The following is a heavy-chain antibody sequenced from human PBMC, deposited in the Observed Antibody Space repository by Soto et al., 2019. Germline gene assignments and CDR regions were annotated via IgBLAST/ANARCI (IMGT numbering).Heavy chain of an antibody. J-gene: IGHJ4*02. CDR3: AGEGYSYGPAFDY. CDR2: INHSGST. Sequence: SETLSLTCAVYGGSFSGYYWSWIRQPPGKGLEWIGEINHSGSTNYNPSLKSRVTISVDTSKNQFSLKLSSVTAADTAVYYCAGEGYSYGPAFDYWGQGTLVTVSS. V-gene: IGHV4-34*01. CDR1: GGSFSGYY. D-gene: IGHD5-18*01.